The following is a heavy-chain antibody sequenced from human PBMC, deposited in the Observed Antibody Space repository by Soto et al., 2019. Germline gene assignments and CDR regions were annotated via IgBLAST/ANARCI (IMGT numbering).Heavy chain of an antibody. CDR2: IYDNGIT. J-gene: IGHJ4*02. D-gene: IGHD3-22*01. Sequence: QVVLQESGPGLVKPSETLSLTCSVSGRSITSYYWSWVRQPPGKGLDWIGYIYDNGITSQNPSLKSRVTMSADTSQNQFSLKLTSVTGADTAVYYCASTYDSNGYANEFDSWGQGILVTVTS. V-gene: IGHV4-59*12. CDR3: ASTYDSNGYANEFDS. CDR1: GRSITSYY.